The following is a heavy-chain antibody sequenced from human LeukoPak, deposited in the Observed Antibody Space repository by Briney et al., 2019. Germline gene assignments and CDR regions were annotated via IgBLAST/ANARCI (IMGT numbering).Heavy chain of an antibody. J-gene: IGHJ4*02. D-gene: IGHD3-10*01. CDR3: ARDPFMVRGVITTAYFDY. V-gene: IGHV1-69*05. Sequence: GSSVKVSCKASGGTLSSYAISWVRQAPGQGLEWMGRIIPIFGTANYAQKFQGRVTITTDESTSTAYMELSSLRSEDTAVYYCARDPFMVRGVITTAYFDYWGQGTLVTVSS. CDR2: IIPIFGTA. CDR1: GGTLSSYA.